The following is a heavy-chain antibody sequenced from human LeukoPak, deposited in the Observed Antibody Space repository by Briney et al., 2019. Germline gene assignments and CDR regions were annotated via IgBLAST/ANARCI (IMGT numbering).Heavy chain of an antibody. Sequence: PVGSLRLSCAASGFTFSSYGMSWVRQAPGKGLEWVSAISGSGGSTYYADSVKGRFTISRDSSKNTLYLQMNSLRAEDTAVYYCAKVSRAVTSPYFDYWGQGTLVTVSS. CDR2: ISGSGGST. V-gene: IGHV3-23*01. D-gene: IGHD4-17*01. J-gene: IGHJ4*02. CDR3: AKVSRAVTSPYFDY. CDR1: GFTFSSYG.